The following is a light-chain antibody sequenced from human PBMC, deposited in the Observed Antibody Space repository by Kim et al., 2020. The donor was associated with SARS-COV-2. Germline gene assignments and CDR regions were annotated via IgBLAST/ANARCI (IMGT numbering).Light chain of an antibody. CDR2: DVS. CDR3: TSYTSSTTLV. V-gene: IGLV2-14*03. J-gene: IGLJ3*02. Sequence: GQSSTISCTGNNSDVGGHNYVSWYQQHPDQAPKLMIYDVSNRPSGVSNRFSGSKSGNTASLTISGLQAEDEADYYCTSYTSSTTLVFGGGTKLTVL. CDR1: NSDVGGHNY.